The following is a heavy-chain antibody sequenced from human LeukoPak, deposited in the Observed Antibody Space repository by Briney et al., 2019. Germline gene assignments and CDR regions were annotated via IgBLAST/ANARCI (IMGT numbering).Heavy chain of an antibody. CDR2: ISYDGSNK. CDR1: GFTFSSYA. CDR3: ARGDVPLTYYLYY. D-gene: IGHD1-26*01. Sequence: GGSLRLSCAASGFTFSSYAMHWVRQAPGKGLEWVAVISYDGSNKYYADSVKGRFTISRDNSKNTLYLQMNSLRAEDTAVYYCARGDVPLTYYLYYWGQGTLVTVSS. V-gene: IGHV3-30*14. J-gene: IGHJ4*02.